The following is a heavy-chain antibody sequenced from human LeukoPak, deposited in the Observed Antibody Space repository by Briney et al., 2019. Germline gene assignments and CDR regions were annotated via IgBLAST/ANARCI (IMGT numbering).Heavy chain of an antibody. Sequence: SVKGSCKASGRTLNHYAISWVRQAPGQGLEWMGGVMPIFGTTNYTQNWQGKVPFTTNESTNTAYMELSGLRSDDTAVYYCARSYLVFNWFDPWGQGTLVTVSS. J-gene: IGHJ5*02. CDR3: ARSYLVFNWFDP. CDR2: VMPIFGTT. D-gene: IGHD2-8*01. CDR1: GRTLNHYA. V-gene: IGHV1-69*05.